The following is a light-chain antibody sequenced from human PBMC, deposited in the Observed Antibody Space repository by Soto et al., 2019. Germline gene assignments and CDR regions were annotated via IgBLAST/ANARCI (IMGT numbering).Light chain of an antibody. J-gene: IGLJ2*01. CDR2: EGS. CDR1: SSDVGSYNL. CDR3: CSYAGSRTWV. Sequence: QAVVTQPASVSGSPGQSITISCTGTSSDVGSYNLVSWYQQHPGKAPKLMIYEGSKRPSGVSNRFSGSKSGNTASLTISGLQAEDEADYYCCSYAGSRTWVFGGGTKVTVL. V-gene: IGLV2-23*01.